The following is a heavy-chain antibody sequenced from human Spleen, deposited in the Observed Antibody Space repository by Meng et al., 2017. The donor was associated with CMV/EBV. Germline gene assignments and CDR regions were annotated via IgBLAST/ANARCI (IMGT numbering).Heavy chain of an antibody. CDR3: ARMVIGSGSRYFDY. CDR2: IYPGDSDT. V-gene: IGHV5-51*01. CDR1: GYSFTSYW. Sequence: KGYGYSFTSYWIGWVRQMPGKGLEWMGIIYPGDSDTRYSPSFQGQVTISADKSISTAYLQWSSLKASDTAMYYCARMVIGSGSRYFDYWGQGTLVTVSS. D-gene: IGHD3-10*01. J-gene: IGHJ4*02.